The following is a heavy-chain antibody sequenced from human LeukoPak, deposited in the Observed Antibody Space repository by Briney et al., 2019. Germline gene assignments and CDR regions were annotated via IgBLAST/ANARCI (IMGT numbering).Heavy chain of an antibody. Sequence: PGGSLRLSCAASGFSISRYSMDWVRQAPGKGLEWVSAISGSGDNTYYADSVKGRFTISRDNSKTTLFLQMNSLRAEDTAVYYCAKDLHDYGNYVGWFDSWGQGTLVTVSS. D-gene: IGHD4-11*01. CDR2: ISGSGDNT. CDR3: AKDLHDYGNYVGWFDS. J-gene: IGHJ5*01. CDR1: GFSISRYS. V-gene: IGHV3-23*01.